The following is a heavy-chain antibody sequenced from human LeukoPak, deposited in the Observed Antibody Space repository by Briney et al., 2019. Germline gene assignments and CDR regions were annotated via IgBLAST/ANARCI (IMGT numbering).Heavy chain of an antibody. CDR1: GFTFSSYA. CDR3: AGDLGGDIQGGFDY. D-gene: IGHD2-15*01. V-gene: IGHV3-30-3*01. J-gene: IGHJ4*02. Sequence: GGSLRLSCAASGFTFSSYAMHWVRQAPGKGLEWVAVISYDGSNKYYADSVKGRFTISRANSKNTLYLQMNSLRAEDTAVYYCAGDLGGDIQGGFDYWGQGTLVTVSS. CDR2: ISYDGSNK.